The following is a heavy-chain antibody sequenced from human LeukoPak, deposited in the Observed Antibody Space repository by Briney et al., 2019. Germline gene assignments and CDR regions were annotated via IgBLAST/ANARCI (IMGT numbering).Heavy chain of an antibody. D-gene: IGHD6-19*01. Sequence: GGSLRLSCAASGFTFSSYEMNWVRQAPGKGLEWVSYISSGSTIYDADSVKGRFTISRDNTKNSLYLQMNSLRAEDTAVHYCARESIAVAGAPFDYWGQGTLVTVSS. CDR2: ISSGSTI. CDR1: GFTFSSYE. V-gene: IGHV3-48*03. CDR3: ARESIAVAGAPFDY. J-gene: IGHJ4*02.